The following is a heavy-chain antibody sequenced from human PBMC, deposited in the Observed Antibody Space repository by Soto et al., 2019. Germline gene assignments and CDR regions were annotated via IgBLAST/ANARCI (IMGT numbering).Heavy chain of an antibody. CDR3: AKVSVSGPHYYYGMYV. Sequence: PSETLSLTCTVSGDSVTSGSYYWSWVRQPPGKGLEWIGYIYSSGSTNYNPSFKSRVTISVDTSKNQFSLNMASVTAADTAVYYCAKVSVSGPHYYYGMYVWGQGTTVTVSS. CDR1: GDSVTSGSYY. CDR2: IYSSGST. J-gene: IGHJ6*02. V-gene: IGHV4-61*01. D-gene: IGHD6-19*01.